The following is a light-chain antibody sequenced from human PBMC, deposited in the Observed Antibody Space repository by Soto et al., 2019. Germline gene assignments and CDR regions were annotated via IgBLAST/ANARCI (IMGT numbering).Light chain of an antibody. CDR2: DVN. Sequence: QSALTQPPSASGSPGQSVTISCTGTSSDVGGYIFVSWYQQHPGKVPKLIIYDVNKRPSGVPDRFSGSKYGNTASLTVSGLKAEDEGDYYCVSFAGGTYVFGTGTKVTV. CDR1: SSDVGGYIF. J-gene: IGLJ1*01. V-gene: IGLV2-8*01. CDR3: VSFAGGTYV.